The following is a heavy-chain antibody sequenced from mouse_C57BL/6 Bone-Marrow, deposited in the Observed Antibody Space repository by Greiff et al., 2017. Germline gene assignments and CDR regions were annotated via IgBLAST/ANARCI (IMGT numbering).Heavy chain of an antibody. CDR1: GYTFTSYW. CDR3: ARERYFRYFDV. CDR2: IDPSDSYT. J-gene: IGHJ1*03. V-gene: IGHV1-69*01. Sequence: QVQLQQPGAELVMPGASVKLSCKASGYTFTSYWMHWVKPRPGQGLEWIGEIDPSDSYTNYNQKFKGKSTLPVDKSSSTAYMQLSRLTSEDSAVYYCARERYFRYFDVWGTGTTVTVSS.